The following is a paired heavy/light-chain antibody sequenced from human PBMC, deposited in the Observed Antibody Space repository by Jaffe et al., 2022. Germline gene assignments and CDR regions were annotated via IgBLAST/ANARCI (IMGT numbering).Heavy chain of an antibody. Sequence: QVQLQESGPGLVKPSETLSLTCAVSGYSISSGYYWGWIRQPPGKGLEWIGSIYHSGSTYYNPSLKSRVTISVDTSKNQFSLKLSSVTAADTAVYYCAMKAMIVVVINKGGYYFDYWGQGTLVTVSS. CDR2: IYHSGST. CDR1: GYSISSGYY. D-gene: IGHD3-22*01. V-gene: IGHV4-38-2*01. J-gene: IGHJ4*02. CDR3: AMKAMIVVVINKGGYYFDY.
Light chain of an antibody. J-gene: IGKJ4*01. V-gene: IGKV1-5*03. CDR3: QQYNSYSEGT. CDR1: QSISSW. CDR2: KAS. Sequence: DIQMTQSPSTLSASVGDRVTITCRASQSISSWLAWYQQKPGKAPKLLIYKASSLESGVPSRFSGSGSGTEFTLTISSLQPDDFATYYCQQYNSYSEGTFGGGTKVEIK.